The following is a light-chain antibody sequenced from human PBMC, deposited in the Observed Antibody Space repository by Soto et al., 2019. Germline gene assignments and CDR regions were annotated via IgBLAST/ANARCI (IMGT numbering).Light chain of an antibody. CDR1: QSVSSN. CDR3: QQYNNWPPKT. CDR2: GAS. J-gene: IGKJ1*01. V-gene: IGKV3-15*01. Sequence: EIVLTQSPGTLSLSPVERATLSCRASQSVSSNLAWYQQKPGQAPRLLIYGASTRATGIPAGFSGSGSGTEFTLTISSLQSEDFAVYYCQQYNNWPPKTFGQGTNVDIK.